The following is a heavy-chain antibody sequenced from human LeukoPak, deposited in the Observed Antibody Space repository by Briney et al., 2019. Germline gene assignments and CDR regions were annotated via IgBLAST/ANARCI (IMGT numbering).Heavy chain of an antibody. J-gene: IGHJ4*02. D-gene: IGHD1-26*01. CDR1: GGSISSYH. CDR2: IYYSGST. CDR3: ARWTGSYASGFDY. Sequence: SETLSLTCTVSGGSISSYHWSWIRQPPGKGLEWIGYIYYSGSTNYNPSLKSRATISVDTSKNQFSLKLSSVTAADTAVYYCARWTGSYASGFDYWGQGTLVTVSS. V-gene: IGHV4-59*01.